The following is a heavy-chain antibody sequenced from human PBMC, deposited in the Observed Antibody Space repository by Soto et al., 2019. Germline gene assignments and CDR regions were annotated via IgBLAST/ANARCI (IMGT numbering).Heavy chain of an antibody. CDR2: IKSKTDGGTT. CDR1: GFTFSNAW. Sequence: EVQLVESGGGLVKPGGSLRLSCAASGFTFSNAWMSWVRQAPGKGLEWVGRIKSKTDGGTTDYAAPVKGRFTISRDDSKNTLYLQMNSLKTEDTAVYYCTTARYCSGGSCPRSTYWGQGTLVTVSS. V-gene: IGHV3-15*01. D-gene: IGHD2-15*01. CDR3: TTARYCSGGSCPRSTY. J-gene: IGHJ4*02.